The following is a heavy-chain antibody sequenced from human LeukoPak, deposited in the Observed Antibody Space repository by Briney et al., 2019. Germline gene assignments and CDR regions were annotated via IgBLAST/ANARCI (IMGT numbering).Heavy chain of an antibody. CDR3: ARGSIGYGDYVNWFDP. Sequence: ASMKVSCKASGGTFSSYAISWVRQAPGQGLEWMGGIIPIFGTANYAQKFQGRVTITADESTSTAYMELSSLRSEDTAVYYCARGSIGYGDYVNWFDPWGQGTLVTVSS. CDR2: IIPIFGTA. CDR1: GGTFSSYA. J-gene: IGHJ5*02. V-gene: IGHV1-69*01. D-gene: IGHD4-17*01.